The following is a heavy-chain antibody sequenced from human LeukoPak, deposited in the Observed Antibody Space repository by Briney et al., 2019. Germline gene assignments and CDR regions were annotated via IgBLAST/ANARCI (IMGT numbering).Heavy chain of an antibody. D-gene: IGHD2/OR15-2a*01. CDR3: AKEVTRNYYFDY. CDR1: GFTVSSNY. CDR2: IYSGGNT. J-gene: IGHJ4*02. Sequence: GGSLRLSCAASGFTVSSNYMSWVRQAPGKGLEWVSVIYSGGNTYYADSVKGRFTISRDNSKNTLYLQMNSLRAEHTAVYYCAKEVTRNYYFDYWGQGTLVTVSS. V-gene: IGHV3-66*01.